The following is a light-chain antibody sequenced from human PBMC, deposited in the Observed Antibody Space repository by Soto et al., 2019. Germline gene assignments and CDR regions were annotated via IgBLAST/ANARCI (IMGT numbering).Light chain of an antibody. CDR1: ESVSSK. Sequence: EIVMTQSPATLSVSPGERATLSCRASESVSSKLAWYQQKPGQAPRLLIYGASTRATGIPARFSGSGSGTDFTLTISSLEPEDFAVYYCQQRSNWPSTFGQGTRLEFK. CDR2: GAS. V-gene: IGKV3-15*01. CDR3: QQRSNWPST. J-gene: IGKJ5*01.